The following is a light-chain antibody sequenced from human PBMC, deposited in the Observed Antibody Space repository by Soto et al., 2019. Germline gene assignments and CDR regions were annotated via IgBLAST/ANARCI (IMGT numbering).Light chain of an antibody. V-gene: IGKV1D-12*01. CDR2: ATS. J-gene: IGKJ5*01. Sequence: DIHMTQSPSSLSASVGYTFSITCRSSQDVGRWLSWYQKKTGKAPKILIFATSTLQSGVPSRLSGSGYGTDLTITITSIQSEDFETYYCQQARSFPVTFGHGTRLEIK. CDR3: QQARSFPVT. CDR1: QDVGRW.